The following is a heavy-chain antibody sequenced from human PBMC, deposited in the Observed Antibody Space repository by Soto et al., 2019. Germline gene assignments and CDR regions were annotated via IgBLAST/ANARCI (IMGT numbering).Heavy chain of an antibody. CDR1: GFTFSSYE. J-gene: IGHJ6*02. V-gene: IGHV3-48*03. Sequence: GGSLRLSCAASGFTFSSYEMNWVRRAPGKGLEWVSYISSSGSTIYYADSVKGRFTISRDNAKNSLYLQMNSLRAEDTAVYYCARLEEEGMDVWGQGTTVTV. CDR2: ISSSGSTI. CDR3: ARLEEEGMDV.